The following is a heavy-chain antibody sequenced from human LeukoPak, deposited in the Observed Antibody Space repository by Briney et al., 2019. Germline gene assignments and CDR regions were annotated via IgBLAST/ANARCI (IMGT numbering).Heavy chain of an antibody. CDR1: RFAFSTYW. CDR3: ARDSPGSSRFYHYYGLDV. Sequence: PGGSLRLSCAASRFAFSTYWMSWVRQAPGKGLEWVAIIKEDGSEKYYVDSVKGRFTIYRDNAKNSLYLQMNRLRAEDTAVYYCARDSPGSSRFYHYYGLDVWGQGTTVTVSS. J-gene: IGHJ6*02. D-gene: IGHD6-6*01. V-gene: IGHV3-7*05. CDR2: IKEDGSEK.